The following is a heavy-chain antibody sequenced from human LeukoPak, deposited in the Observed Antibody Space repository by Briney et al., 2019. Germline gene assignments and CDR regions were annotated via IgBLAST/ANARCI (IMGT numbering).Heavy chain of an antibody. CDR2: VFYSGRT. D-gene: IGHD4-17*01. V-gene: IGHV4-39*01. CDR1: GDFIRDSGYY. Sequence: PSETLSLTCTVSGDFIRDSGYYWGWIRQPPGKGLEWIGTVFYSGRTYYNSSLQSRVTISVDTSKNQFSLRLSSVTPADTAIYYCARLSNDYGDYEGHYWGQGTLVTVSP. CDR3: ARLSNDYGDYEGHY. J-gene: IGHJ4*02.